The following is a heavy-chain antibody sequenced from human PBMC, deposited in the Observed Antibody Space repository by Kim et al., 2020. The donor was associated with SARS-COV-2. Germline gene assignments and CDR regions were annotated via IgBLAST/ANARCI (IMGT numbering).Heavy chain of an antibody. Sequence: GGSLRLSCAASGFTFSSYSMNWVRQAPGKGLEWVSYISSSSSTLYYAYAVRRRVTISRDNAKNSLYQQMNSMRDEDTAVYYGARDHKSLAHCGGDCYSAYDYWGQGTLVTVSS. CDR3: ARDHKSLAHCGGDCYSAYDY. V-gene: IGHV3-48*02. D-gene: IGHD2-21*02. CDR1: GFTFSSYS. J-gene: IGHJ4*02. CDR2: ISSSSSTL.